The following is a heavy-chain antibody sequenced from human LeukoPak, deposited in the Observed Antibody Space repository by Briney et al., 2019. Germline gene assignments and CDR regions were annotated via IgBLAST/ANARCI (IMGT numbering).Heavy chain of an antibody. CDR3: AKDQNYVWGSYPHDY. J-gene: IGHJ4*02. CDR2: ISYDGSNK. D-gene: IGHD3-16*02. V-gene: IGHV3-30-3*01. CDR1: GFTFSSYA. Sequence: PGRSLRLSCAASGFTFSSYAMRWVRQAPGKGLEWVAVISYDGSNKYYADSVKGRFTISRDNSKNTLYLQMNSLRAEDTAVYYCAKDQNYVWGSYPHDYWGQGTLVTVSS.